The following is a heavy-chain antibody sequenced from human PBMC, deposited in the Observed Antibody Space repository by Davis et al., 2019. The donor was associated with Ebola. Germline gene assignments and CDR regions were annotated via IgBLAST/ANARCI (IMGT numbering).Heavy chain of an antibody. D-gene: IGHD2-8*01. J-gene: IGHJ4*02. CDR3: AGGPSFGVPYPHFWGY. Sequence: AASVKVSCKASGYTFTSYDINWVRQATGQGLEWMGWMNPNSGNTGYAQNFQGRVTMTRTTSIDTADMELTGLRSEDTAVYYCAGGPSFGVPYPHFWGYWGQGTLVAVSS. CDR1: GYTFTSYD. CDR2: MNPNSGNT. V-gene: IGHV1-8*01.